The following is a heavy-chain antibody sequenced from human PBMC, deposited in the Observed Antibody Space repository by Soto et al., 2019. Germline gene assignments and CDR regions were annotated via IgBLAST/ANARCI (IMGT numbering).Heavy chain of an antibody. CDR1: GGRSSAYY. J-gene: IGHJ6*01. Sequence: SQALSLTCAVYGGRSSAYYWTWIRQPPGKGLEWMGESNRSGTTTYNPSLKSRVTISVDTSRDQFSLRLSSVTAADTAVYFCARFEFRGGNYY. CDR2: SNRSGTT. D-gene: IGHD3-10*01. CDR3: ARFEFRGGNYY. V-gene: IGHV4-34*01.